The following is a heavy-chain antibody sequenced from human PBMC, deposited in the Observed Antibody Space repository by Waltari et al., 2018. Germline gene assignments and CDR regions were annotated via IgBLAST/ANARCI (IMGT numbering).Heavy chain of an antibody. CDR3: ARDRDSSGWANWFDP. D-gene: IGHD6-19*01. J-gene: IGHJ5*02. Sequence: QVQLQESGPGLVKPSETLSLTCAVSGYSISSGYYWGWIRQPPGKGLEWMGRIIPIFGTANYAQKCEGRVTITADKSTSTAYMEVSSLRSEDTAGYYCARDRDSSGWANWFDPWGQGTLVTVSS. CDR1: GYSISSGY. CDR2: IIPIFGTA. V-gene: IGHV1-69*06.